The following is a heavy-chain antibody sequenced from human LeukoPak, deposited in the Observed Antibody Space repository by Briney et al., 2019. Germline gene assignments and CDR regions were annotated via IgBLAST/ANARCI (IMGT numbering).Heavy chain of an antibody. CDR3: ARVGRGYYGSGSYFPDY. V-gene: IGHV4-31*03. CDR1: GGSISSGGYY. D-gene: IGHD3-10*01. CDR2: IYYSGST. J-gene: IGHJ4*02. Sequence: SQTLFLTCTVSGGSISSGGYYWSWIRQHPGKGLGWIGYIYYSGSTYYNPSLKSRVTISVDTSKNQFSLKLSSVTAADTAVYYCARVGRGYYGSGSYFPDYWGQGTLVTVSS.